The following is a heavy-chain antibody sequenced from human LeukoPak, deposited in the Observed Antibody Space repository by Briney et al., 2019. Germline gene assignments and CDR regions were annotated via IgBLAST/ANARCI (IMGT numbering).Heavy chain of an antibody. J-gene: IGHJ5*02. CDR3: ARGHSSSWYAKGWFDP. CDR1: GGSFRGYY. CDR2: INHSGST. Sequence: SETLSLTCAVYGGSFRGYYWSWIRQPPGKGLEWIGEINHSGSTNYNPSLKSRVTISVDTSKNQFSLKLSSVTAADTAVYYCARGHSSSWYAKGWFDPWGQGTLVTVSS. D-gene: IGHD6-13*01. V-gene: IGHV4-34*01.